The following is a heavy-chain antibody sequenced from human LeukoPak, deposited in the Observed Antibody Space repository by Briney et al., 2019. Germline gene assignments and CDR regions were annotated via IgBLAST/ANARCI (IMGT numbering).Heavy chain of an antibody. V-gene: IGHV1-18*01. CDR3: ARDRTGYCSGGSCYGNYYYYGMDV. Sequence: RGASVKVSCKASGYTFTSYGISWVRQAPGQGLEWMGWISAYNGNTNYAQKLQGRVTMTTDTSTSTAYMELRSLRSDDTAVCYCARDRTGYCSGGSCYGNYYYYGMDVWGQGTTVTVSS. CDR2: ISAYNGNT. D-gene: IGHD2-15*01. J-gene: IGHJ6*02. CDR1: GYTFTSYG.